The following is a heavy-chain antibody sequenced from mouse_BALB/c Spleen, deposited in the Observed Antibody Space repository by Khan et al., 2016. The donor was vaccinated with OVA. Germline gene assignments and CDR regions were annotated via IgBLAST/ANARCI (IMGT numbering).Heavy chain of an antibody. J-gene: IGHJ4*01. Sequence: EVKLEESGGGLVQPGGSMKLSCVASGFTFSDYWMNWVRQSPEKGLEWVAEIRLKSNNYAIHYVESVKGRFTISRDDSKSSVYLQMNNLGAEDTGIYFWIVSGNCAMDYWGQGTSVTVSS. CDR1: GFTFSDYW. D-gene: IGHD1-1*02. CDR3: IVSGNCAMDY. V-gene: IGHV6-6*02. CDR2: IRLKSNNYAI.